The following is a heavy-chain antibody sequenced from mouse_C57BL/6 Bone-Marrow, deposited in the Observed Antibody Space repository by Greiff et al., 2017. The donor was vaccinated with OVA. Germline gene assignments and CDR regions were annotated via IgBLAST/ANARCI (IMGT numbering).Heavy chain of an antibody. CDR2: ISYAGSN. V-gene: IGHV3-6*01. J-gene: IGHJ2*01. D-gene: IGHD2-5*01. CDR1: VLSITRGYH. Sequence: EVKLVESGPGLVKPFQSLSLTCSVTVLSITRGYHWNWIRQFPGNKLEWMGYISYAGSNNYNPSLKNRISITRDTSKNQFFLKLNSVTTEDTATYYCAREASNYGYFDYWGQGTTLTVSS. CDR3: AREASNYGYFDY.